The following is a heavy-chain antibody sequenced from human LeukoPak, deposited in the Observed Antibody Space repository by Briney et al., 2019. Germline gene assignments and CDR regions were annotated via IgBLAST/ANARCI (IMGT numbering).Heavy chain of an antibody. CDR2: IKEDGSQK. CDR3: ARDTGCAGGNCFSFYDS. CDR1: GFTFSTYW. V-gene: IGHV3-7*01. J-gene: IGHJ4*02. Sequence: PGGSLRLSCAASGFTFSTYWMTWVRQAPTKGLEWVANIKEDGSQKYYVDSVKGRFTISRDNAKNSLYLQMDSLRAEDTAVYYCARDTGCAGGNCFSFYDSWGQGTLVTVSS. D-gene: IGHD2-15*01.